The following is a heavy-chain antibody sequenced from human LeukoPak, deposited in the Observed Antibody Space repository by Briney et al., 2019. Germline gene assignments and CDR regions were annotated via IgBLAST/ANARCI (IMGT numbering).Heavy chain of an antibody. V-gene: IGHV5-51*01. CDR3: ARTYYYGSAQAPFDP. J-gene: IGHJ5*02. D-gene: IGHD3-10*01. CDR2: IYPGDSDT. CDR1: GYSSTSYW. Sequence: GESLKISCKGSGYSSTSYWIGWVRQMPGKGLEWMGIIYPGDSDTRYSPSFQGQVTISADKSISTAYLQWSSLKASDTAMYYCARTYYYGSAQAPFDPWGQGTLVTVSS.